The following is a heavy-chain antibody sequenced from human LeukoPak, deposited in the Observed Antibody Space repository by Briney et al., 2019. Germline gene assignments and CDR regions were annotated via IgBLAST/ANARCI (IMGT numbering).Heavy chain of an antibody. CDR2: FHPDNGNT. Sequence: ASVKVSCKASGYTFTSFYLHWVRQAPGQGLEWMGYFHPDNGNTIYAQNFQGRVTMTGDTSTNTAYMELTRLTSDDTAMYYCVRDRPQNRFGPWGQGTLVSVS. V-gene: IGHV1-2*02. J-gene: IGHJ5*02. CDR1: GYTFTSFY. CDR3: VRDRPQNRFGP. D-gene: IGHD6-6*01.